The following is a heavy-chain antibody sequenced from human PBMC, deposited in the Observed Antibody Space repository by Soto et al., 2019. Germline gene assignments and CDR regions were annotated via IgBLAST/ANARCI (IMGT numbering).Heavy chain of an antibody. CDR1: GFSLSTTEVG. V-gene: IGHV2-5*02. CDR2: IFWDDDK. J-gene: IGHJ4*02. Sequence: QITLKESGPTLVRPTEPLTLTCSFSGFSLSTTEVGVGWIRQPPGMALAWLALIFWDDDKRYSPSLKNGLTNTMDTAKTEVVLTMSNMDPVDTGTDDCAHRVPDRMQRSCWDGGVFDYWGQGSPVIASS. D-gene: IGHD6-19*01. CDR3: AHRVPDRMQRSCWDGGVFDY.